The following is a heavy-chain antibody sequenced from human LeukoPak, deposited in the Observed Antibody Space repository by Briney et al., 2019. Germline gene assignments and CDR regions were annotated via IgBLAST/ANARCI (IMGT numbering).Heavy chain of an antibody. Sequence: GASLRLSCAASGFTFSSYAMSWVRQAPGKGLEWVSAISGSGGSTYYADSVKGRFTISRDNSKNTQYLQMNSLRAEDTAVYYCAKSRTRSSWIDYWGQGTLVTVSS. CDR2: ISGSGGST. J-gene: IGHJ4*02. V-gene: IGHV3-23*01. CDR3: AKSRTRSSWIDY. CDR1: GFTFSSYA. D-gene: IGHD6-13*01.